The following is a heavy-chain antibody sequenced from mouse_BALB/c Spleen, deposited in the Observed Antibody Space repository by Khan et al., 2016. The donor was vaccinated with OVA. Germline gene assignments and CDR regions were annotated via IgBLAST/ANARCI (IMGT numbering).Heavy chain of an antibody. CDR2: INTYTGEP. J-gene: IGHJ1*01. V-gene: IGHV9-3-1*01. CDR1: GYTFTNYG. Sequence: QIQLVQSGPELKKPGETVKISCKASGYTFTNYGRNWVKQAPGKGLKWMGWINTYTGEPTYTDDFKGRFAFSLETSASTAYLQINNTKHEDTATDCCARGASYWYFDFWGAGTTVTVSS. CDR3: ARGASYWYFDF.